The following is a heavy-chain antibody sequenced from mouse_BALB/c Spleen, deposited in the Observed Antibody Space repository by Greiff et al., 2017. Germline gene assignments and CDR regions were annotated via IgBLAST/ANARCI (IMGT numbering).Heavy chain of an antibody. Sequence: EVKLVESGGGLVQPGGSLRLSCATSGFTFTDYYMSWVRQPPGKALEWLGFIRNKANGYTTEYSASVKGRFTISRDNSQSILYLQMNTLRAEDSATYYCARDTPYDYDEAWFAYWGQGTLVTVSA. D-gene: IGHD2-4*01. CDR2: IRNKANGYTT. V-gene: IGHV7-3*02. CDR1: GFTFTDYY. CDR3: ARDTPYDYDEAWFAY. J-gene: IGHJ3*01.